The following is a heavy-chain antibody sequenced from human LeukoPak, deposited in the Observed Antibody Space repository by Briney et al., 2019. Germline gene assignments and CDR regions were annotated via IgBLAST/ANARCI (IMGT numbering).Heavy chain of an antibody. Sequence: PGGSLRLSCAASGFTLSSFDVSWVRQAPGKGLGWVSASGTTGGSTYADSVKGRFTISRDNSKSSMFLQMNSLRGEDTAIYYCVRALNYWYFDLWGRGTLVTVSS. CDR2: SGTTGGST. CDR3: VRALNYWYFDL. CDR1: GFTLSSFD. J-gene: IGHJ2*01. V-gene: IGHV3-23*01.